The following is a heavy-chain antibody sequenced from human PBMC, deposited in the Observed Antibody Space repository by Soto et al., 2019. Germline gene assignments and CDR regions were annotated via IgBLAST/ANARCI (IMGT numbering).Heavy chain of an antibody. CDR3: ARGVVIAARRIAY. CDR2: IYYSGST. J-gene: IGHJ4*02. D-gene: IGHD6-6*01. Sequence: SETLSLTCTVSFASISSVVYYWSWIRQHPGKGLDCIGYIYYSGSTHYNPSLKSRVTISVDTSKNQSSLQLSSVTTADTAVYYCARGVVIAARRIAYWGQGTLVTVPS. CDR1: FASISSVVYY. V-gene: IGHV4-31*03.